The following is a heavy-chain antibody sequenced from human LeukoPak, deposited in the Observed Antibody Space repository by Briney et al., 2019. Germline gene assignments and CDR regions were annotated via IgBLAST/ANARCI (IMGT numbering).Heavy chain of an antibody. Sequence: ASVKVSCXVSGSSFSSYTISWVRQAPRQGLEWMERIIPIHNMINYAQNFQDRVTITADKSTSTAYMELSSLRSEDTAIYYCARGAVAGLEGVDYWGQGTLVTVSS. CDR3: ARGAVAGLEGVDY. D-gene: IGHD6-19*01. V-gene: IGHV1-69*02. CDR1: GSSFSSYT. J-gene: IGHJ4*02. CDR2: IIPIHNMI.